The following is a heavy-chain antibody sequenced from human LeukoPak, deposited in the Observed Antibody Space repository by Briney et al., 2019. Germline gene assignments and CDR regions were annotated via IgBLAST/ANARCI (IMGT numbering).Heavy chain of an antibody. V-gene: IGHV4-59*12. Sequence: SETLSLTCTVSRSSLSSYYWNWIRQPPGKGLEWIGYIYYSGSTNYNPSLKSRVTISVDRSKNQSSLKLSSVTAADTALYYCARFYGVAPAFDIWGQGTVVTVSS. CDR2: IYYSGST. CDR3: ARFYGVAPAFDI. J-gene: IGHJ3*02. D-gene: IGHD4-17*01. CDR1: RSSLSSYY.